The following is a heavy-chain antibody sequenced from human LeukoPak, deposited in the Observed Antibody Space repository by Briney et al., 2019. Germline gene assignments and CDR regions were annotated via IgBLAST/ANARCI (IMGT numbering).Heavy chain of an antibody. J-gene: IGHJ4*02. CDR3: ARGPSGGNGFSY. D-gene: IGHD2-15*01. CDR1: GFTLSSYW. V-gene: IGHV3-7*04. CDR2: IKQDGSER. Sequence: GGSLRLSCAASGFTLSSYWMSWVRQAPGKGLEWVANIKQDGSERYYVDSVKGRFTISRDNAKNSLYLQMNSLRAVDTAVYYCARGPSGGNGFSYWGLGTLVTVSS.